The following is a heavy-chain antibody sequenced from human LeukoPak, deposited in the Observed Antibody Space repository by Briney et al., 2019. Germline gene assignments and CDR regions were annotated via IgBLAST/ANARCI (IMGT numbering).Heavy chain of an antibody. Sequence: ASVKVSCKVSGYTLTELSMHWVRQAPGKGLEWMGGFDPEDGETIYAQKFQGRVTITADKSTSTAYMELSSLRSEDTAVYYCARDRRLIIIAVAEHWYFDLWGRGTLVTVSS. D-gene: IGHD6-19*01. CDR2: FDPEDGET. J-gene: IGHJ2*01. CDR1: GYTLTELS. V-gene: IGHV1-24*01. CDR3: ARDRRLIIIAVAEHWYFDL.